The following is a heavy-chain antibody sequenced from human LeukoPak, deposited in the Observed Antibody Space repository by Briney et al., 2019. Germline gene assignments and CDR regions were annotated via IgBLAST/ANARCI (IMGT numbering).Heavy chain of an antibody. Sequence: SETLSLTCTVSGGSISSYYWSWIRQPPGKGLEWIGYIYYSGSTNYNPSLKSRVTISVDTSKNQFSLKLSSVTAADTAVYYCARGYCSGGSCYSYYYYNYMDVWGKGTTVTVSS. V-gene: IGHV4-59*12. D-gene: IGHD2-15*01. CDR2: IYYSGST. CDR3: ARGYCSGGSCYSYYYYNYMDV. CDR1: GGSISSYY. J-gene: IGHJ6*03.